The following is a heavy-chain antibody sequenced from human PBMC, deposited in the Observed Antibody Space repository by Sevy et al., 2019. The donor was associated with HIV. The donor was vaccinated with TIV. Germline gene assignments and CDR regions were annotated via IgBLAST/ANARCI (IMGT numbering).Heavy chain of an antibody. CDR1: GYTFTGYY. V-gene: IGHV1-2*02. J-gene: IGHJ3*02. D-gene: IGHD3-22*01. CDR2: INPNSGGT. Sequence: ASVKVSCKASGYTFTGYYMHWVRQAPGQGLEWMGWINPNSGGTNYAQKFQGRVTMTRETSISTAYMEMSRLRSDETAVDYCAGVRVFLTDSSGYSVRAFDIWGQGTMVTVSS. CDR3: AGVRVFLTDSSGYSVRAFDI.